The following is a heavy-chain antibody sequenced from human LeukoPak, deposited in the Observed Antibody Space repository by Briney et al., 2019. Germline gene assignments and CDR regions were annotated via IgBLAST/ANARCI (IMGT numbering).Heavy chain of an antibody. CDR2: ISSISNYI. Sequence: GGSLRLSCAASGFTFTSYNMDWVRQAPGKGLEWLSSISSISNYIYHAESVKGRFTISRDNAKNLLYLQMDSLRAEDMAIYYCARGGLQSQRLDLLDSWGQGVLVTVSS. J-gene: IGHJ4*02. CDR1: GFTFTSYN. CDR3: ARGGLQSQRLDLLDS. D-gene: IGHD6-25*01. V-gene: IGHV3-21*01.